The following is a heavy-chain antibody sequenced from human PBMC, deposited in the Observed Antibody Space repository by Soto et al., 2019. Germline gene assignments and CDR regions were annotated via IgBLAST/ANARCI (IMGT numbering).Heavy chain of an antibody. Sequence: QVQLVQSGAEVKKPGASVKVSCKASGYTFTSYGISWVRQAPGQGLEWMGWISAYNGNTNYAQKLQGRVTMTTDTSTSTAYMELRSLRSDDTAVYYCAATRLRYFDCLLYPFDYWGQGTLVTVSS. CDR3: AATRLRYFDCLLYPFDY. CDR2: ISAYNGNT. D-gene: IGHD3-9*01. V-gene: IGHV1-18*01. J-gene: IGHJ4*02. CDR1: GYTFTSYG.